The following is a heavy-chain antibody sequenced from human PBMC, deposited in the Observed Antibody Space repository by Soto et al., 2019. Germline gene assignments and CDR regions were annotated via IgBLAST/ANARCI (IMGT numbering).Heavy chain of an antibody. D-gene: IGHD3-10*01. Sequence: ASVKVSCKASGYTFTSYGVNWVRQAAGQGLEWMGWMNPNTGNTGYAQKFQGRVTMTRSTSISTAYMELSSLTSEDTAVYYCARADRYGSGSYYFDYWGQGTLVTVSS. CDR1: GYTFTSYG. V-gene: IGHV1-8*01. CDR3: ARADRYGSGSYYFDY. J-gene: IGHJ4*02. CDR2: MNPNTGNT.